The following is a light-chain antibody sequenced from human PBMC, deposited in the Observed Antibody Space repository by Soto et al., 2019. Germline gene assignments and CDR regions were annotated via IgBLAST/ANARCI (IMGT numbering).Light chain of an antibody. CDR2: DVT. CDR3: CSYAGTYPLV. Sequence: QSALTQPRSVSGSPGQSVTISCTGSNSDVGAYYFVSWYQQHPGKAPKVIIYDVTKRPSGVPDRFSASKSGNTASLTISGLQAGDDVDDYCCSYAGTYPLVFGGGTKLTVL. J-gene: IGLJ2*01. CDR1: NSDVGAYYF. V-gene: IGLV2-11*01.